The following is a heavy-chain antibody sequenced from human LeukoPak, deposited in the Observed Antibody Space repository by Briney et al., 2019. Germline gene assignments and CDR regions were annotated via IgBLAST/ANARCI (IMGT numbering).Heavy chain of an antibody. D-gene: IGHD3-3*01. V-gene: IGHV1-8*03. CDR1: GYTFTSYD. CDR3: ARGPLRTPVSYRRFLEWLLHQYYFDY. CDR2: MNPNSGNT. Sequence: ASVKVSCKASGYTFTSYDINWVRQATGQGLEWMGWMNPNSGNTGYAQKFQGRVTITRNTSISTAYMELSSLRSEDTAVYYCARGPLRTPVSYRRFLEWLLHQYYFDYWGQGTLVTVSS. J-gene: IGHJ4*02.